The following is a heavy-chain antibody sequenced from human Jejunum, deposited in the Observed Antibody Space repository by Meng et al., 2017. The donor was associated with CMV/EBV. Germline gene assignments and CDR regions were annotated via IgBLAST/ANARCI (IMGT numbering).Heavy chain of an antibody. Sequence: SEYTLTSYYIHWVRQAPGQGLEWMGTINPSGGGTSHAQKFQGRVTMTRDTSTSTVYMELSSLRSDDTAMYYCARGLCTGDRCPLDSWGQGTLVTVSS. CDR1: EYTLTSYY. V-gene: IGHV1-46*01. J-gene: IGHJ5*02. D-gene: IGHD2-8*02. CDR2: INPSGGGT. CDR3: ARGLCTGDRCPLDS.